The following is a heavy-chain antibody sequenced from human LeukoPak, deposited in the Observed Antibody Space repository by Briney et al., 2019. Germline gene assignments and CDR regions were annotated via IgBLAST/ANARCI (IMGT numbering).Heavy chain of an antibody. J-gene: IGHJ4*02. D-gene: IGHD5-24*01. V-gene: IGHV4-4*07. Sequence: SETLSLTCTVSGGSISVYYRSWIRQPAGKGLEWIGHIYTSGNTNYNPSLKSRVTMSVDTSKNQFSLRLSSVTAADTAVYYCARDGEMATIENYFVYWGQGTLVTVSS. CDR3: ARDGEMATIENYFVY. CDR2: IYTSGNT. CDR1: GGSISVYY.